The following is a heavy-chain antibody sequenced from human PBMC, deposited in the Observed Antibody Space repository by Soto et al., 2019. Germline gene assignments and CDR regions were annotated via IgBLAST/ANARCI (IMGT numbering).Heavy chain of an antibody. CDR1: GYTFTSYY. CDR2: INPSGGST. Sequence: ASVKVSCKASGYTFTSYYMHWVRQAPGQGLEWMGIINPSGGSTSYAQKFQGRVTMTRDTSTSTVYMELSSLRSEDTAVYYCARDIPYCGGDCSSFDYWGQGTLVTVSS. V-gene: IGHV1-46*01. D-gene: IGHD2-21*02. CDR3: ARDIPYCGGDCSSFDY. J-gene: IGHJ4*02.